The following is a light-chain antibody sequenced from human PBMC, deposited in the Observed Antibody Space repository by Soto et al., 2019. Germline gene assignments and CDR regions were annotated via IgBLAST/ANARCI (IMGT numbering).Light chain of an antibody. Sequence: QMTQSPSSPSSSLADRVTITFQASQDISNYLNWYQQKPGKAPKLLIYDASNLETGVPSRFSGSGSGTDFTFTISSLQPEDIATYYCQQYDNPTISFGQGTRLEIK. CDR1: QDISNY. CDR2: DAS. J-gene: IGKJ5*01. V-gene: IGKV1-33*01. CDR3: QQYDNPTIS.